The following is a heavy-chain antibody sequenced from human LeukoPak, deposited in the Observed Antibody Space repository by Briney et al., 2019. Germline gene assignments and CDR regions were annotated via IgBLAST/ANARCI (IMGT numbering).Heavy chain of an antibody. V-gene: IGHV3-53*01. CDR1: GPTVTSNY. CDR2: IYSGGST. J-gene: IGHJ6*02. D-gene: IGHD3-10*01. Sequence: GGSLSPSWPASGPTVTSNYTSCVRHAAGKWMEWVSVIYSGGSTYYADSVKGQFTISRDNSKNTLYLQMNSLRAEDTAVYYCARTVWFGDLRDYGMDVWGQGTTVTVSS. CDR3: ARTVWFGDLRDYGMDV.